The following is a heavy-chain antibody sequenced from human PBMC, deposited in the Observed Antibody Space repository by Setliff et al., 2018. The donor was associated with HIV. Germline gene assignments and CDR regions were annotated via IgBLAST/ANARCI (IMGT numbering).Heavy chain of an antibody. V-gene: IGHV4-30-4*08. D-gene: IGHD3-3*01. CDR3: ARASYYNFWSGYSFLDY. Sequence: SETLSLTCTVSGGSISSGDYYWSWIRQPPGKGLEWIGYIYYSGSTYYNPSLKSRVTISVDTSKSQFSLKLSSVTAADTAVYYCARASYYNFWSGYSFLDYWGQGTLVTVSS. CDR1: GGSISSGDYY. CDR2: IYYSGST. J-gene: IGHJ4*02.